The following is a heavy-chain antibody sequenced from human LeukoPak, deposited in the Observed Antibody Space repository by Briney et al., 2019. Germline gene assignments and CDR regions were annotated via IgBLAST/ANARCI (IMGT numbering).Heavy chain of an antibody. Sequence: PGGSLRLSWAASGFTFSSYSVNWVRQAPGKGLEWVSYISSSSSTIYYADSVKGRFTISRDNAKNSLYLQMNSLRAEDTAVYYCARDWGGMTTVTKEGVGDYWGQGTLVTVSS. CDR2: ISSSSSTI. D-gene: IGHD4-17*01. V-gene: IGHV3-48*04. CDR1: GFTFSSYS. J-gene: IGHJ4*02. CDR3: ARDWGGMTTVTKEGVGDY.